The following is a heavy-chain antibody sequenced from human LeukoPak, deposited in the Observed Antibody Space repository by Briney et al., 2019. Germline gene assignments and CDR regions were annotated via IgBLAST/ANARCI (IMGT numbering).Heavy chain of an antibody. Sequence: GGSLRLSCAASEFSVGSNYMTWVRQAPGKGLEWVSLIYSGGSTYYADSVKGRFTISRDNSKNTLYLQMNSLRAEDTAVYYCTTEVLWFGELLSFDYWGQGTLVTVSS. CDR2: IYSGGST. CDR1: EFSVGSNY. J-gene: IGHJ4*02. CDR3: TTEVLWFGELLSFDY. V-gene: IGHV3-66*01. D-gene: IGHD3-10*01.